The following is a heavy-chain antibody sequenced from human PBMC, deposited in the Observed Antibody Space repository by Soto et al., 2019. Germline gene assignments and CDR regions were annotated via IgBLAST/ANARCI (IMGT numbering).Heavy chain of an antibody. V-gene: IGHV5-51*01. Sequence: PGESLKISCQGSGYSFTTYWIGWVRQMPGKGLEWMGIIYPGDSRTTCSPSFQGQVTISADKSISTAYLQWSSLKASDSAMYYCARRARDGYNYDYFYGMDVWGQGTAVTVSS. J-gene: IGHJ6*02. CDR1: GYSFTTYW. CDR3: ARRARDGYNYDYFYGMDV. CDR2: IYPGDSRT. D-gene: IGHD5-12*01.